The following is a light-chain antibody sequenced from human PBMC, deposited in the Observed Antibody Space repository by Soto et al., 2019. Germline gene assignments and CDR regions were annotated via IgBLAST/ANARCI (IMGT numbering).Light chain of an antibody. Sequence: QSVLTQPPSASGTPGQRVTISWSGSSSNIGSNYVYCYQQLPGTAPKLLIYRNNQRPSGVPDRFSGSKSGTSASLAMSGLRSEDEADYYCAAWDDSLSGHVVFGGGTKLTVL. V-gene: IGLV1-47*01. CDR1: SSNIGSNY. CDR3: AAWDDSLSGHVV. J-gene: IGLJ2*01. CDR2: RNN.